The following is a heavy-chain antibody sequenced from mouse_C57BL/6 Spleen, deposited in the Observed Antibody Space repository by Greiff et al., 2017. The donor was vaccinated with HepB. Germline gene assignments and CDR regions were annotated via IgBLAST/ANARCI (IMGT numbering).Heavy chain of an antibody. CDR2: IYPGDGDT. CDR1: GYAFSSSW. D-gene: IGHD2-4*01. V-gene: IGHV1-82*01. CDR3: ARWDYDGYYFDY. J-gene: IGHJ2*01. Sequence: VQLQESGPELVKPGASVKISCKASGYAFSSSWMNWVKQRPGKGLEWIGRIYPGDGDTNYNGKFKGKATLTADKSSSTAYMHLSSLTSEDSAVYFCARWDYDGYYFDYWGQGTTLTVSS.